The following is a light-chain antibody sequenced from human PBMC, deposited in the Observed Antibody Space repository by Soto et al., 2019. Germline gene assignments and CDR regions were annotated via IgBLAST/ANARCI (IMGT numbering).Light chain of an antibody. Sequence: EIVLTQSPGTLSLSPGERATLSCRASQSVSSNYLAWYQQKPGQAPRLLIYGATNRATGIPDRFSGSVSGADFTLTISRLEPEDFAVYYCQQYGSLLPGLTFGGGTKVEIK. J-gene: IGKJ4*01. CDR2: GAT. CDR1: QSVSSNY. CDR3: QQYGSLLPGLT. V-gene: IGKV3-20*01.